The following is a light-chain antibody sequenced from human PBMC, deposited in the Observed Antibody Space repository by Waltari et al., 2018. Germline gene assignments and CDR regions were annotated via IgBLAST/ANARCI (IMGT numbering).Light chain of an antibody. CDR1: QGINNY. Sequence: DIQMTQSPSSLSASVGDRVTITCRTSQGINNYLSWYQQKPGKAPKRLIYTTSSLESGVPSRFSGSVSGTEFTLTISSLQPEDFAAYYCLQYNSKPFTFGPGTRLDIK. CDR2: TTS. J-gene: IGKJ3*01. CDR3: LQYNSKPFT. V-gene: IGKV1-17*01.